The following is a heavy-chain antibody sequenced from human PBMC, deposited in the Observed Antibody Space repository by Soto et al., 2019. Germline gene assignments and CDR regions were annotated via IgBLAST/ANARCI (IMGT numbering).Heavy chain of an antibody. CDR2: VSGSGGSV. CDR1: GFTFSSYG. J-gene: IGHJ6*02. CDR3: AKGSVVGAYYSYGMDV. Sequence: EVQLLESGGDLVQPGGSLTLSCAAAGFTFSSYGMSWVRQAPGKGLEWVSAVSGSGGSVYYADSVRGRVTISRDNSKNTLYLQVNSLRAEDTAIYYCAKGSVVGAYYSYGMDVWGQGTTVTVSS. D-gene: IGHD2-2*01. V-gene: IGHV3-23*01.